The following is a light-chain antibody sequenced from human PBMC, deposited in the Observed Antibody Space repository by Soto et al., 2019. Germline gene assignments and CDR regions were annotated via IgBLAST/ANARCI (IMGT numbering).Light chain of an antibody. CDR1: QSVSSS. CDR2: GAS. V-gene: IGKV3D-15*01. J-gene: IGKJ1*01. Sequence: EIMMTQSPATLSLSPGERATLSCRASQSVSSSLAWYQQKPGQAPRLLIYGASNRATGIPARFSGSGSGTDFTLTISSLQSEDFAVYYCQQYNNWPWTFGQGTKVDIK. CDR3: QQYNNWPWT.